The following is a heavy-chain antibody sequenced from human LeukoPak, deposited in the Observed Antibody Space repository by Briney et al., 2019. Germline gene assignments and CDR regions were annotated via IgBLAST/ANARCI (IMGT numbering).Heavy chain of an antibody. CDR1: GFTFNSYS. D-gene: IGHD4-17*01. CDR3: AKESVGVGYGEGYYYYYYMDV. V-gene: IGHV3-23*01. J-gene: IGHJ6*03. Sequence: GGSLRLSCAASGFTFNSYSMNWFRQAPGKGLEWVSAISGSGGSTYYADSVKGRFTISRDNSKNTLYLQMNSLRAEDTAVYYCAKESVGVGYGEGYYYYYYMDVWGKGTTVTVSS. CDR2: ISGSGGST.